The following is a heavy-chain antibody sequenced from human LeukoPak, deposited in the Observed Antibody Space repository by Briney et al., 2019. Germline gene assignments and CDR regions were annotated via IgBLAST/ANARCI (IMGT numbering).Heavy chain of an antibody. D-gene: IGHD6-6*01. J-gene: IGHJ5*02. CDR2: IYYSGST. CDR1: GGSISSYY. V-gene: IGHV4-59*01. Sequence: SETLSLTCTVSGGSISSYYWSWIRQPPGKGLEWIGYIYYSGSTNYNPSLRSRVTISVDTSKNQFSLKLSSVTAADTAVYYCARDRYSSSSGGWFDPWGQGTLVTVSS. CDR3: ARDRYSSSSGGWFDP.